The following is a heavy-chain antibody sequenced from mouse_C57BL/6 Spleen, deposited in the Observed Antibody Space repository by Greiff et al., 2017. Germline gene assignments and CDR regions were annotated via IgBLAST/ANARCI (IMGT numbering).Heavy chain of an antibody. Sequence: QVQLQQSGPELVKPGASVKISCKASGYAFSSSWMNWVKQRPGKGLEWIGRIYPGDGDTNYNGKFKGKATLTADKSSSTAYMQLSSLTSEDSAVYFCARTSEGKGFAYWGQGTLVTVSA. CDR1: GYAFSSSW. CDR3: ARTSEGKGFAY. CDR2: IYPGDGDT. V-gene: IGHV1-82*01. J-gene: IGHJ3*01.